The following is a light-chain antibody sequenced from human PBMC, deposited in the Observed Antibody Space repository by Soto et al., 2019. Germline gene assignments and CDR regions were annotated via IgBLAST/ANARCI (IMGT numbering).Light chain of an antibody. J-gene: IGLJ2*01. CDR1: SSNIGSNT. Sequence: QSALTQPPSASGTPGQRAAISCSGSSSNIGSNTANWYQQLPGTAPKLLIYSNNQRPSGVPDRFSGSKSGTSASLAISGLQSDDEADYFCAAWDDSLNGPVFGGGTKLTVL. CDR2: SNN. V-gene: IGLV1-44*01. CDR3: AAWDDSLNGPV.